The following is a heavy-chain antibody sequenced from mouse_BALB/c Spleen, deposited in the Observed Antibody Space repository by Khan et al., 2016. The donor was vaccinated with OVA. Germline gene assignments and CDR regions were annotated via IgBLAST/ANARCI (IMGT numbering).Heavy chain of an antibody. J-gene: IGHJ2*01. D-gene: IGHD2-3*01. V-gene: IGHV3-6*02. CDR3: ARGWLVKVDY. CDR1: GYSITSGYY. CDR2: ISFDGNN. Sequence: VQLQQSGPGLVKPSQSLSLTCSVTGYSITSGYYWNWIRQFPRNKLEWMGYISFDGNNNYNPSLKNRISITRDTSKNQFFLKLNSVTTEDTATYYWARGWLVKVDYWGQGTTLTVSS.